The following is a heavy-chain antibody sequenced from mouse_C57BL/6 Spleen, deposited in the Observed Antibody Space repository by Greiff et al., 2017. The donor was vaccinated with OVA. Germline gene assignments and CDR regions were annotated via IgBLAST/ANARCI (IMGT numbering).Heavy chain of an antibody. Sequence: QVHVKQPGAELVKPGASVKLSCKASGYTFTSYWMHWVKQRPGQGLEWIGMIHPNSGSTNYNEKFKSKATLTVDKSSSTAYMQLSSLTSEDSAVYYCARSLDYLFDYWGQGTTLTVSS. CDR2: IHPNSGST. CDR3: ARSLDYLFDY. J-gene: IGHJ2*01. CDR1: GYTFTSYW. V-gene: IGHV1-64*01. D-gene: IGHD2-4*01.